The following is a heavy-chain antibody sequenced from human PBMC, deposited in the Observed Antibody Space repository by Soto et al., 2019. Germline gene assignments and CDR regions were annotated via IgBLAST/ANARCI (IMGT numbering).Heavy chain of an antibody. CDR2: IKQDGSEK. CDR3: ARRGRVLRLLEWLFNDAFDI. D-gene: IGHD3-3*01. CDR1: GFTFSSYW. V-gene: IGHV3-7*03. J-gene: IGHJ3*02. Sequence: EVQLVESGGGLVQPGGSLRLSCAASGFTFSSYWMSWVRQAPGKGLEWVANIKQDGSEKYYVESVKGRFTIARDNAKTELYLQMNSLRAEDTAVYYCARRGRVLRLLEWLFNDAFDIWGQGTMVTVSS.